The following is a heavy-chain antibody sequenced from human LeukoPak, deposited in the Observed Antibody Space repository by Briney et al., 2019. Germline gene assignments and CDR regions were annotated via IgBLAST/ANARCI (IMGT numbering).Heavy chain of an antibody. CDR3: ARHPRAGNAFDI. CDR2: IYCSGST. J-gene: IGHJ3*02. CDR1: GGSISSYY. Sequence: SETLSLTCTVSGGSISSYYWSWIRQPPGKGLEWIGYIYCSGSTNYNPSLKSRVTISVDTSKNQFSLKLSSVTAAGTAVYYCARHPRAGNAFDIWGQGTMVTVSS. V-gene: IGHV4-59*08.